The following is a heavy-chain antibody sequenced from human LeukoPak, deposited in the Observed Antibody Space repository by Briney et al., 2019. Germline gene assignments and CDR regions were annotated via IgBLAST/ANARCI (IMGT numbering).Heavy chain of an antibody. J-gene: IGHJ4*02. CDR3: ARLIGTRAFDY. Sequence: SETLSLTCTVSGGSISSTSYFWGWIRQPPGTGLEWVATLYYTGSTYYNPFLKSRVTMSVDASKNQFSLEVSSVTAADTAVYYCARLIGTRAFDYWGQGPLVTVSS. CDR1: GGSISSTSYF. CDR2: LYYTGST. D-gene: IGHD2-2*01. V-gene: IGHV4-39*01.